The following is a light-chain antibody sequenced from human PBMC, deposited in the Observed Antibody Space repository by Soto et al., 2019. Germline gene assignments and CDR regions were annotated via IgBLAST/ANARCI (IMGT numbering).Light chain of an antibody. J-gene: IGKJ1*01. CDR3: QQYNNWPPVRT. Sequence: IVLTHSPATLSLSPGQTAALSGRGVQSVSSYLAWYQQKPGQAPRLLIYGASTRATGIPARFSGSGSGTEFTLTISSLQSEDFAVYYCQQYNNWPPVRTFGQGTKVDIK. CDR2: GAS. V-gene: IGKV3-15*01. CDR1: QSVSSY.